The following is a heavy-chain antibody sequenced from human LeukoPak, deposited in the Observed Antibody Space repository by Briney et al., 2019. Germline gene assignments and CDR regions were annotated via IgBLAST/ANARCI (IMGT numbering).Heavy chain of an antibody. CDR1: GFTFSSYA. J-gene: IGHJ6*03. V-gene: IGHV3-64*01. Sequence: GGSLRLSCAASGFTFSSYAMSWVRQAPGKGLEYVSAISSNGGSTYYANSVKGRFTISRDNSKNTLYLQMGSLRAEDMAVYYCARVRSSSWFYMDVWGKGTTVTVSS. CDR2: ISSNGGST. D-gene: IGHD6-13*01. CDR3: ARVRSSSWFYMDV.